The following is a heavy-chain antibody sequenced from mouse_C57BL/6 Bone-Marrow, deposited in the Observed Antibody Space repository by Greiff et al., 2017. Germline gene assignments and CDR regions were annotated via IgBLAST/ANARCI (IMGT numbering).Heavy chain of an antibody. CDR1: GFSINSDCY. Sequence: EVQLKESGPSLVRPSQTLSLTCTVTGFSINSDCYWIWIRQFPGNKLEYIRDTFFSGITYYNPSLESPTYITRDTSKNQFSLQLSSVTTEDTATYYCARDHQGSSYWYFDVWGTGTTVTVSS. V-gene: IGHV3-3*01. D-gene: IGHD1-1*01. CDR3: ARDHQGSSYWYFDV. CDR2: TFFSGIT. J-gene: IGHJ1*03.